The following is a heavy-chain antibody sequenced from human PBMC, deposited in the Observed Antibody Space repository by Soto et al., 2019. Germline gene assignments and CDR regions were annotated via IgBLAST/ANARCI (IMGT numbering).Heavy chain of an antibody. CDR2: MNPNSGNT. J-gene: IGHJ6*02. V-gene: IGHV1-8*01. CDR1: GYTFTSYD. D-gene: IGHD3-3*01. Sequence: ASVKVSCKASGYTFTSYDINWVRQATGQGLEWMGWMNPNSGNTGYAQKFQGRVTMTRNTSISTAYMELSSLRSEDTAVYYCARVYDFWSGYYYYYYGMDVWGQWTTVTVSS. CDR3: ARVYDFWSGYYYYYYGMDV.